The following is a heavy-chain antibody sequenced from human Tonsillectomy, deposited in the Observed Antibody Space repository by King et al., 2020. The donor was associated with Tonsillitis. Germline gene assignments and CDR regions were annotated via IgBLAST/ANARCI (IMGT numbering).Heavy chain of an antibody. D-gene: IGHD1-26*01. V-gene: IGHV3-33*08. Sequence: VQLVESGGGVVQPGRSLRLSCAASGFTFSSYGMHWVRQAPGKGLEWVAVIWYDGSNKYYADSVKGRFTISRDNSKNTLYLQMNSLRAEDTAVYYCARGRSLNYYFDYWGQGTLVTVSS. CDR1: GFTFSSYG. CDR3: ARGRSLNYYFDY. CDR2: IWYDGSNK. J-gene: IGHJ4*02.